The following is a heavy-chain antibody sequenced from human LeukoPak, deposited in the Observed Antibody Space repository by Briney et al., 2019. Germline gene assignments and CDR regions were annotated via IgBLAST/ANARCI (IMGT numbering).Heavy chain of an antibody. Sequence: PGGSLRLSCAASGFTFSDYYMSWIRQAPGKGVEWVSYISSSGSTIYYADSVKGRFTISRDNAKNSLYLQMNSLRAEDTAVYYCARGAAAAKTHYYYYMDVWGKGTTVTVSS. CDR1: GFTFSDYY. CDR3: ARGAAAAKTHYYYYMDV. V-gene: IGHV3-11*04. J-gene: IGHJ6*03. CDR2: ISSSGSTI. D-gene: IGHD6-13*01.